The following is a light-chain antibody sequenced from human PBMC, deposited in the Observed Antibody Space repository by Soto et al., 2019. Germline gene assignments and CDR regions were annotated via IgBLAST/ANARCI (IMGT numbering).Light chain of an antibody. CDR1: SSNIGGGYD. CDR3: QSYDSSLSGHNYV. V-gene: IGLV1-40*01. Sequence: QSMLKQPPSGSGAPGPKGPIPYPGNSSNIGGGYDVHWYQQLPGTAPKLLIYGNSNRPSGVPDRFSGSKSGTSASLAITGLQAEDEADYYCQSYDSSLSGHNYVFGTGTKVTVL. J-gene: IGLJ1*01. CDR2: GNS.